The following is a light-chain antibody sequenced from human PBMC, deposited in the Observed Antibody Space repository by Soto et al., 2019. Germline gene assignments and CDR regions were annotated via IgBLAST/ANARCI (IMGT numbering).Light chain of an antibody. CDR1: QRLVHSNGDTY. V-gene: IGKV2-24*01. CDR3: MQATHFPRT. J-gene: IGKJ1*01. CDR2: KIS. Sequence: DVVLTQTPLSSPVTLGQPASISCRSSQRLVHSNGDTYLSWLQQRPGQPPRLLIYKISTRISGVPDRFRGSGTGTDFTLKISRVEAEDVGIYYCMQATHFPRTFGQGTKVEIK.